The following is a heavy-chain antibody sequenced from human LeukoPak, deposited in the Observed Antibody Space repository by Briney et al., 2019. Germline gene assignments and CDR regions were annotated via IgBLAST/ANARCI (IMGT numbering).Heavy chain of an antibody. D-gene: IGHD2-21*01. J-gene: IGHJ5*02. CDR3: ARADRLDGGPYLIGP. V-gene: IGHV1-2*02. CDR1: GYSFTDYY. CDR2: INPKSGST. Sequence: ASVKVSCKTSGYSFTDYYMHWVRQAPGQGLEWMGWINPKSGSTSSAQKFQGRVTMTRDTSITTVYMEVSWLTSDDTAIYYCARADRLDGGPYLIGPWGQGTLVTVSS.